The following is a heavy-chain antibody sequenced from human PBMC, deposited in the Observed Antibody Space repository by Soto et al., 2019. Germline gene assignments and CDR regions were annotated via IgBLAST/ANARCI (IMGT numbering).Heavy chain of an antibody. V-gene: IGHV1-3*01. CDR3: ARGSGYYYYYGMDV. CDR2: INAGNGNT. Sequence: VSVKVSCKASGYTFTSYAMHCARQAPGQRLEWMGWINAGNGNTKYSQKFQGRVTITRDTSASTAYMELSSLRSEDTAVYYCARGSGYYYYYGMDVWGQGTPVTVSS. D-gene: IGHD2-15*01. CDR1: GYTFTSYA. J-gene: IGHJ6*02.